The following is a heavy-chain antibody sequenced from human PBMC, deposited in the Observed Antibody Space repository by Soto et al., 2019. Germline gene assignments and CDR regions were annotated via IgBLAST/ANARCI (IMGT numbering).Heavy chain of an antibody. D-gene: IGHD5-12*01. V-gene: IGHV3-30-3*01. CDR1: GFTFSSYA. J-gene: IGHJ4*02. Sequence: GGSLRLSCAASGFTFSSYAMHWVRQAPGKGLEWVAVISYDGSNKYYADSVKGRFTISRDNSKNTLYLQMNSLRAEDTAVYYCARGDAEMATIIESFLLHWGQGTLVTVSS. CDR3: ARGDAEMATIIESFLLH. CDR2: ISYDGSNK.